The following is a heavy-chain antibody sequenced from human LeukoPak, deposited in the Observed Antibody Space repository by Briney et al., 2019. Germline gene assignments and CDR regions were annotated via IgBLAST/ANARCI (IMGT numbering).Heavy chain of an antibody. CDR1: GGSFSGYY. J-gene: IGHJ4*02. V-gene: IGHV4-34*01. Sequence: SETLSLTCAVYGGSFSGYYWSWIRQPPGKGLEWMGEINHSGSTNYNPSLKSRVTISVDTSKNQFSLKLSSVTAADTAVYYCARIYCSGGSCYYFDYWGQGTLVTVSS. CDR3: ARIYCSGGSCYYFDY. CDR2: INHSGST. D-gene: IGHD2-15*01.